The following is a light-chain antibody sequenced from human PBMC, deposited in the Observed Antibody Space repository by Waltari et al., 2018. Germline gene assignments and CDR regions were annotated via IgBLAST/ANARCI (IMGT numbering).Light chain of an antibody. Sequence: QSALTQPASVSGSPGQSITISCTGTSSDIGAYNFVSWYQKHPGKAPKVMIYDVNNRPSVVSSRFSGAKSGNTASLTISGLQAEDEADYYCSSYTTGSTRYGFGSGTKVTVL. V-gene: IGLV2-14*03. CDR2: DVN. CDR1: SSDIGAYNF. CDR3: SSYTTGSTRYG. J-gene: IGLJ1*01.